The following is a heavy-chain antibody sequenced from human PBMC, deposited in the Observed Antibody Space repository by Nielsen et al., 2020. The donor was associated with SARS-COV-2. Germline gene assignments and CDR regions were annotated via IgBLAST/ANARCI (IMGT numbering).Heavy chain of an antibody. J-gene: IGHJ6*02. V-gene: IGHV4-30-2*02. D-gene: IGHD1-26*01. CDR3: ATHTGSYSYYGADV. CDR2: IWHRGNT. CDR1: GGSISSDDYS. Sequence: SETLSLTCAISGGSISSDDYSWSWIRQPPGKGLEWIGYIWHRGNTYYNPSLKSRVTISIDTSNNKFSLNLTSMTAADTAVYYCATHTGSYSYYGADVWGQGITVIVSS.